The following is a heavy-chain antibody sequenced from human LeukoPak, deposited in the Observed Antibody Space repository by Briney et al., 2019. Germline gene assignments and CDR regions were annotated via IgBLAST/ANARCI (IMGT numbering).Heavy chain of an antibody. CDR3: ARGEVDTAMATSFDY. CDR1: GGSISSYY. Sequence: PSETLSLTCTVSGGSISSYYWSWIRQPPGKGLEWIGYIYYSGSTNYNPSLKSRVTISVDTSKNQFSLKLSSVTAADTAVYYCARGEVDTAMATSFDYWGQGTLVTVSS. CDR2: IYYSGST. V-gene: IGHV4-59*01. J-gene: IGHJ4*02. D-gene: IGHD5-18*01.